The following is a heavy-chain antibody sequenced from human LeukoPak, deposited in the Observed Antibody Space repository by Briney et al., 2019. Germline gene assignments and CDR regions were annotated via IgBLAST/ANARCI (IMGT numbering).Heavy chain of an antibody. CDR3: AREGAGGSLDY. J-gene: IGHJ4*02. V-gene: IGHV3-30*04. CDR2: ISYDGSNK. Sequence: SLRLSCAASGFTFSSYAMHWVRQAPGKGLEWVAVISYDGSNKYYADSVKGRFTISRDNSKNTLYLQMNSLRAEDTAVYYCAREGAGGSLDYWGQGTLVTVSS. CDR1: GFTFSSYA. D-gene: IGHD1-26*01.